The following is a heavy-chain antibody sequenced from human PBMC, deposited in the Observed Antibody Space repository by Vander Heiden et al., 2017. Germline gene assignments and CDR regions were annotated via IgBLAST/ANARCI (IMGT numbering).Heavy chain of an antibody. D-gene: IGHD3-22*01. CDR2: ISSSSSYI. V-gene: IGHV3-21*01. CDR1: GFPCSSYS. Sequence: EVQLVESGGGMVKPGGSLRLSCAASGFPCSSYSMNWVRQAPGKGLEWVSSISSSSSYIYYADSVKGRFTISRDNAKNSLYLQMNSLRAEDTAVYYCARVYYDSSGYYDYWGQGTLVTVSS. CDR3: ARVYYDSSGYYDY. J-gene: IGHJ4*02.